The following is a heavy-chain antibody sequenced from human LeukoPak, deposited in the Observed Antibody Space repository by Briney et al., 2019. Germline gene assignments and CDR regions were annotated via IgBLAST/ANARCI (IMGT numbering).Heavy chain of an antibody. J-gene: IGHJ4*02. V-gene: IGHV1-46*01. D-gene: IGHD3-3*01. Sequence: GASVKVSCKASGYTLTSYYMHWLRQAPGQGLEWVGMINPTGGSTNYAQKFKGRVTMTRDMSTSSVYMELSSLRSEDTAIYYCARDRLEGGPYYDFLSGSAFDYWGQGTLVTVSS. CDR1: GYTLTSYY. CDR3: ARDRLEGGPYYDFLSGSAFDY. CDR2: INPTGGST.